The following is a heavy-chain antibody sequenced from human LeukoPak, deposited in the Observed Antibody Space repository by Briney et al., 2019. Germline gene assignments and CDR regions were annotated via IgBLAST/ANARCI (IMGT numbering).Heavy chain of an antibody. CDR2: ISSSSSYI. CDR3: AKDASAGPYYFDY. D-gene: IGHD6-25*01. Sequence: PGGSLRLSCAASGFTFSRYSMNWVRQAPGKGLEWVSSISSSSSYIYYADSVKGRFTISRDNAKNSLYLQMNSLRAEDTALYYCAKDASAGPYYFDYWGQGTLVTVSS. CDR1: GFTFSRYS. V-gene: IGHV3-21*04. J-gene: IGHJ4*02.